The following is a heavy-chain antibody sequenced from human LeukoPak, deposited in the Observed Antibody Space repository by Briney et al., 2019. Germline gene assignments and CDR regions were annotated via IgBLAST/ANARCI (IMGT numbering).Heavy chain of an antibody. V-gene: IGHV1-2*02. D-gene: IGHD2-2*02. J-gene: IGHJ4*02. CDR1: GYTFTGYY. CDR3: ARVGCSSTSCYTGGYYFDY. Sequence: VASVKVSCKASGYTFTGYYMHWVRQAPGQGLEWMGWINPNSGGTNYAQKFQGRVTMTRDTSISTAYMELSRLRSDDTAVYYCARVGCSSTSCYTGGYYFDYWGQGTLVTVSS. CDR2: INPNSGGT.